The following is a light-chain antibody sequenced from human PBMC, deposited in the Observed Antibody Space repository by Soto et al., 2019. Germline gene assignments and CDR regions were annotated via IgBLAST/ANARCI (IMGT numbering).Light chain of an antibody. CDR3: QQFNDYPLT. CDR2: GAS. J-gene: IGKJ4*01. CDR1: QAISSY. Sequence: DIQLTQSPSFLSASVGDRVTITCRASQAISSYLAWYQQKPGKPPKLLIYGASTLQSDVPSRFSGSGSGTEFTLTVSSLQAEDSATYYCQQFNDYPLTFGGGTKVDSK. V-gene: IGKV1-9*01.